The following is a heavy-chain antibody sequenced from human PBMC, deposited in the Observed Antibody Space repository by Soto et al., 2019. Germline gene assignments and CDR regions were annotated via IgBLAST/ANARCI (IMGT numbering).Heavy chain of an antibody. CDR1: GGYFSSLS. Sequence: QVQLVQSGAEVKKPGSSVKLSCKASGGYFSSLSISWVRQAPGQGLEWMGGTIPNLGTADYAQNFQGRVTLTADEKPRPVYMELTSLTSDDAALYYCASGWGHSDSTGYYMDFDVWGQGTLVAVSS. CDR3: ASGWGHSDSTGYYMDFDV. CDR2: TIPNLGTA. V-gene: IGHV1-69*01. J-gene: IGHJ1*01. D-gene: IGHD3-9*01.